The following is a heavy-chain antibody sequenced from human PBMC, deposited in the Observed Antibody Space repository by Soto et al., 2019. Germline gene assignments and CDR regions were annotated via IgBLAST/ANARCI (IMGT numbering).Heavy chain of an antibody. J-gene: IGHJ5*02. CDR1: GYIFSAYY. V-gene: IGHV1-2*02. CDR3: GRDGVQIVSPDLGHWLDP. D-gene: IGHD1-26*01. CDR2: LAPNTGRT. Sequence: QVHLVQSGAEVKSPGASVKVSCKASGYIFSAYYLHWVRHAPGQGLEWMGWLAPNTGRTNYAPKFKGRVTMTTDTAISTAYMELSRLASDDSAVYYCGRDGVQIVSPDLGHWLDPWSQGTLVTVSS.